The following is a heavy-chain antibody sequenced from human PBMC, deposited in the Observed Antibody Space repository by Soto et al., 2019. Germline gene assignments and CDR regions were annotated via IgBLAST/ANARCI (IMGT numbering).Heavy chain of an antibody. CDR2: ISYDGSNK. Sequence: QVQPVESGGGVVQPGRSLRLSCAASGFTFSSYGMHWVRQAPGKGLEWVAVISYDGSNKYYADSVKGRFTISRDNSKNTLYLQMNSLRAEDTAVYYCAKDEYCSGGSCYGEGYWGQGTLVTVSS. D-gene: IGHD2-15*01. CDR3: AKDEYCSGGSCYGEGY. J-gene: IGHJ4*02. CDR1: GFTFSSYG. V-gene: IGHV3-30*18.